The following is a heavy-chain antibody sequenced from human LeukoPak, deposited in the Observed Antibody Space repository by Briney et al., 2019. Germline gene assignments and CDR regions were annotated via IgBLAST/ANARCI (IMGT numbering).Heavy chain of an antibody. Sequence: GGSLRLSCAASGFTFSSYGMHWVRQAPGKGLEWVAVISYDGSNKYYADSVKGRFSISRDNSKNTLYLQMNSLRAEDTAVYYCAKDGRDGDYAGPLDYWGQGTLVTVSS. J-gene: IGHJ4*02. CDR3: AKDGRDGDYAGPLDY. CDR1: GFTFSSYG. V-gene: IGHV3-30*18. D-gene: IGHD4-17*01. CDR2: ISYDGSNK.